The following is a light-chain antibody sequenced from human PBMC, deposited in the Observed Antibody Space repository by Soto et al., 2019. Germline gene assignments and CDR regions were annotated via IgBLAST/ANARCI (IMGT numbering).Light chain of an antibody. J-gene: IGKJ2*01. CDR3: QQYKSWYT. V-gene: IGKV3-15*01. CDR1: QSVSSV. CDR2: GAS. Sequence: EIVMTQSPATLSVSPGERATLSCVASQSVSSVLAWYQQKPGQAPRLLIYGASTRATGIPARFSGSGSGTEFTLTISSLQSEDFAVYYCQQYKSWYTFGQGTKVDIK.